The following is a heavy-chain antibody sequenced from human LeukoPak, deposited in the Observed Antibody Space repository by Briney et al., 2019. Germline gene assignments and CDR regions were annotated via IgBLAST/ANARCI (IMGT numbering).Heavy chain of an antibody. V-gene: IGHV3-7*01. Sequence: GGSLRLSCAASGFTSSSYWMSWVRQAPGKGLEWVANIKQDGSEKYYVDSVKGRFTISRDNAKNSLYLQMNSLRAEDTAVYYCARDLGDSSSYYYYYYGMDVWGQGTTVTVSS. CDR3: ARDLGDSSSYYYYYYGMDV. J-gene: IGHJ6*02. CDR1: GFTSSSYW. D-gene: IGHD6-13*01. CDR2: IKQDGSEK.